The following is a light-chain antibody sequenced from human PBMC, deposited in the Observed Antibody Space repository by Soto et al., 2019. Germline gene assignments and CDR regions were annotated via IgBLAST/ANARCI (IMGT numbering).Light chain of an antibody. CDR2: AAS. CDR3: LQHNSYLWT. Sequence: ETVLTQCPGILSLSPGERATLSCRASQSVSSNYLAWYQHKPGQAPRLLIYAASSLQSGVPSRFSGSGSGTEFTLTISSLQPEDFATYYCLQHNSYLWTFGQGTKVDIK. V-gene: IGKV3-20*01. J-gene: IGKJ1*01. CDR1: QSVSSNY.